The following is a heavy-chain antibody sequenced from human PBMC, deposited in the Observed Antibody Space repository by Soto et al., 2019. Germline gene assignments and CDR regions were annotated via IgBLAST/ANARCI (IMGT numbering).Heavy chain of an antibody. CDR1: GYSFTSYW. J-gene: IGHJ3*02. D-gene: IGHD5-12*01. CDR2: IYPGDSDT. CDR3: ARQDHSGYDLGAFDI. V-gene: IGHV5-51*01. Sequence: PGESLKISCKGSGYSFTSYWIGWVRQMPGKGLEWMGIIYPGDSDTRYSPSFQGQVTISADKSISTAYLQWSSLKASDTAIYYCARQDHSGYDLGAFDIWGQGTMVTVSS.